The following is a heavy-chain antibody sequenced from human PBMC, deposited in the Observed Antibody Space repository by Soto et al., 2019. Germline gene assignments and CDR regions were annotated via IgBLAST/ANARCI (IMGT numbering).Heavy chain of an antibody. V-gene: IGHV4-30-2*01. CDR2: IYHSGST. CDR1: GGSISSGGYS. Sequence: QLQLQESGSGLVKPSQTLSLTCAVSGGSISSGGYSWSWIRQPPGKGLEWIGYIYHSGSTYYNPSLKSRVTISVDRSKNQFSLKLSSVTAADTAVYYCARDSSYDFWSGYQPSNYGMDVWGQGTTVTVSS. CDR3: ARDSSYDFWSGYQPSNYGMDV. D-gene: IGHD3-3*01. J-gene: IGHJ6*02.